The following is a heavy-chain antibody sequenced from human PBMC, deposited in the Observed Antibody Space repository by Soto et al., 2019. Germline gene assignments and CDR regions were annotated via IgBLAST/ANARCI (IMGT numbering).Heavy chain of an antibody. CDR2: VYFSGST. Sequence: LSLTSSVSGDSVSSGEYDWRWIRQPPGKGLGGIGHVYFSGSTNYIHSLKRRLTMSVDTAKNQFSLKLNSVTAADTAVYYCARIPVDTYMIYWSDPWGQGTQVTVS. J-gene: IGHJ5*02. D-gene: IGHD3-16*01. CDR1: GDSVSSGEYD. V-gene: IGHV4-61*08. CDR3: ARIPVDTYMIYWSDP.